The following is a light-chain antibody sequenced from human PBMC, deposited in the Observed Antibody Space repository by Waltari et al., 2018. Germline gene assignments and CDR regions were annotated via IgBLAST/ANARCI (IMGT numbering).Light chain of an antibody. Sequence: EIVLPPSPGTLSLSSGERATLSCRASESISKYLAWYQQKPGQAPRLLIYHASSRATGIPDRFSGSGSGTDFSLTISRLEPEDFAVYYCQHYESLPVTFGQGTKVEIK. V-gene: IGKV3-20*01. CDR2: HAS. J-gene: IGKJ1*01. CDR3: QHYESLPVT. CDR1: ESISKY.